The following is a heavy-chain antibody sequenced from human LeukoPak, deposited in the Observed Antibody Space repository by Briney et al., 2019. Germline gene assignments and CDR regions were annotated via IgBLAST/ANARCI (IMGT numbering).Heavy chain of an antibody. CDR3: ARERSGWYGGDY. CDR1: GGSISSHDCY. V-gene: IGHV4-39*07. CDR2: ICYSGST. Sequence: SETLFLTCTVSGGSISSHDCYWGWIRQPPGKGLEWIGSICYSGSTYYNPSLKSRVTISVDTSKNQFSLKLRSVTAADTAVYYCARERSGWYGGDYWGQGTLVTVSS. J-gene: IGHJ4*02. D-gene: IGHD6-19*01.